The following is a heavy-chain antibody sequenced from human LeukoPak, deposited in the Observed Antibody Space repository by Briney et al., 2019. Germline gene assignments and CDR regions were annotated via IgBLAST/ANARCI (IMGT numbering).Heavy chain of an antibody. CDR2: IYYSGST. CDR3: ARDPGSSWYRFDY. CDR1: GGSISSYY. J-gene: IGHJ4*02. V-gene: IGHV4-59*01. Sequence: SETLSLTCTVSGGSISSYYWSWIRQPPGKGLGWIGYIYYSGSTNYNPSLKSRVTISVDTSTNQFSLKLSSVTTADTAVYYCARDPGSSWYRFDYWGQGTLVTVSS. D-gene: IGHD6-13*01.